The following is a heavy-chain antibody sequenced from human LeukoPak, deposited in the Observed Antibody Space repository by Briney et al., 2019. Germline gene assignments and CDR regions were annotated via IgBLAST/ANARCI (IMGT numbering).Heavy chain of an antibody. Sequence: PTGGSLRLSCAASGFTFNNYAMHWVRQAPGKGLEWVSLISWDGGSTYYADSVKGRFTISRDNSKNSLYLQMNSLRTEDTALYYCAKESEAAASFDYWGQGTLVTVSS. CDR3: AKESEAAASFDY. V-gene: IGHV3-43*02. CDR2: ISWDGGST. CDR1: GFTFNNYA. D-gene: IGHD6-13*01. J-gene: IGHJ4*02.